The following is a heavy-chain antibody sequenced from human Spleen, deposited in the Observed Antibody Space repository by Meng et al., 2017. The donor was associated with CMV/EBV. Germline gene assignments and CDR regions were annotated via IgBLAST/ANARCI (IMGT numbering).Heavy chain of an antibody. J-gene: IGHJ6*02. V-gene: IGHV3-21*01. CDR1: GFTFSSYA. CDR3: AKFQSTLGTSLYYYYYGMDV. Sequence: GGSLRLSCAASGFTFSSYAMSWVRQAPGKGLEWVASVSSTSTYIYYADSVKGRFTVSRDNAKNSLFLQMNSLRADDTAVYYCAKFQSTLGTSLYYYYYGMDVWGQGTTVTVSS. D-gene: IGHD5/OR15-5a*01. CDR2: VSSTSTYI.